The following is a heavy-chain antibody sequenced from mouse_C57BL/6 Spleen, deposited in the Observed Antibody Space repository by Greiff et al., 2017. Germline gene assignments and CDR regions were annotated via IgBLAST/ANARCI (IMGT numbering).Heavy chain of an antibody. D-gene: IGHD2-3*01. Sequence: DVMLVESGGDLVKPGGSLKLSCAASGFTFSSYGMSWVRQTPDKRLEWVATISSGGSYTYYPDSVKGRFAISRDNAKNTLYLQMSSLKSEDTAMDYCARYPLYDGYYYFDYWGQGTTLTVSS. V-gene: IGHV5-6*02. J-gene: IGHJ2*01. CDR1: GFTFSSYG. CDR2: ISSGGSYT. CDR3: ARYPLYDGYYYFDY.